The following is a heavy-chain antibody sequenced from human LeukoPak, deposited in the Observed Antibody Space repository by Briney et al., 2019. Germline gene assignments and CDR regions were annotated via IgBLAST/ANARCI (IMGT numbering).Heavy chain of an antibody. Sequence: PSETLSLTCTVSGGSISSSSYYWGWIRQPPGKGLEWIGSIYYSGSTYDNPSLKSRVTISVDTSKNQFSLKLSSVTAADTAVYYCGRHMTWGARGPFDCWGQGTLVTVSS. CDR2: IYYSGST. V-gene: IGHV4-39*01. J-gene: IGHJ4*02. CDR1: GGSISSSSYY. D-gene: IGHD3-10*01. CDR3: GRHMTWGARGPFDC.